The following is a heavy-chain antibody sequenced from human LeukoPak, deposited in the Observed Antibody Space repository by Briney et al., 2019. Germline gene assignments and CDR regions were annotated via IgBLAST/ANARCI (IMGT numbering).Heavy chain of an antibody. CDR3: AKVRYCSGVNCYPDDN. Sequence: QTGGSLRLSCAASGFTFISYAIHWVRQAPGKGLNWVAFIRYDGNNKYYADSVKGRFTISRDNSKNMLYLEMNSLSTEDTAVYYCAKVRYCSGVNCYPDDNWGQGTLVTVSS. CDR2: IRYDGNNK. CDR1: GFTFISYA. D-gene: IGHD2-15*01. V-gene: IGHV3-30*02. J-gene: IGHJ4*02.